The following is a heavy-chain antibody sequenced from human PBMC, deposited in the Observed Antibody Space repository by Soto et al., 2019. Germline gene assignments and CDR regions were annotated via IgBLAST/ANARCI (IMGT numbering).Heavy chain of an antibody. CDR1: GFTFSSYA. D-gene: IGHD5-18*01. V-gene: IGHV3-23*01. J-gene: IGHJ4*02. CDR2: ISGSGGST. Sequence: EVQLLESGGGLVQPGGSLRLSCAASGFTFSSYAMSWVRQAPGKGLEWVSAISGSGGSTYYADSVKGRFTISRDNSKNTLYLQMNSLRAEDTAVYYCSTSWGTAMVTYYFDYWGQGTLVTVSS. CDR3: STSWGTAMVTYYFDY.